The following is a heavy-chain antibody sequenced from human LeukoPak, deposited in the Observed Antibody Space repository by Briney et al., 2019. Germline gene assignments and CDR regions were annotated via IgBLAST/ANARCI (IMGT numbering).Heavy chain of an antibody. V-gene: IGHV5-51*01. D-gene: IGHD1-20*01. CDR2: IAPDDSDT. CDR1: GYTFTNYW. Sequence: GESLKISCKGSGYTFTNYWIGWVRQMPGKGPEWMGTIAPDDSDTRYSPSFQGQVTISADKSITTAYLQWSSLKTSDTAIYYCARRTRISGSTGGFDYWGQGTLVTVSS. J-gene: IGHJ4*02. CDR3: ARRTRISGSTGGFDY.